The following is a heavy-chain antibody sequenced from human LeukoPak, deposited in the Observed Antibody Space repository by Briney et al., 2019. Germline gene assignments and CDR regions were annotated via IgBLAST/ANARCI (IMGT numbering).Heavy chain of an antibody. Sequence: SETLSLTCTVSGGSISSSSYYWGWIRQPPGKGLEWIGSIYYSGSTYYNPSLKSRVTISVDTSKNQFSLKLSSATAADTAVYYCARHDSEGYYDSSGYYYADAFDIWGQGTMVTVSS. J-gene: IGHJ3*02. CDR1: GGSISSSSYY. D-gene: IGHD3-22*01. CDR2: IYYSGST. V-gene: IGHV4-39*01. CDR3: ARHDSEGYYDSSGYYYADAFDI.